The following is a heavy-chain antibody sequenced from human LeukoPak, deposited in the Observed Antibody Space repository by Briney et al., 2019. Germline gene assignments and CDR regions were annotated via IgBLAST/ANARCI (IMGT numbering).Heavy chain of an antibody. CDR1: GDSFSSHY. V-gene: IGHV4-59*11. CDR3: ARDLVTVTKGFDI. D-gene: IGHD4-17*01. J-gene: IGHJ3*02. CDR2: ISHVGRT. Sequence: SETLSLTCAVSGDSFSSHYWTWLRQSPGTGLEWIGYISHVGRTNYNPSPKSRVTISIDTSKNQFSLKLRSVTAADTAVYYCARDLVTVTKGFDIWGQGTMVSVSS.